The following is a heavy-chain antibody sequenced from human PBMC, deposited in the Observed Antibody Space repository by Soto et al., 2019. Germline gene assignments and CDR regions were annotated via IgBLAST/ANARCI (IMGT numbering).Heavy chain of an antibody. D-gene: IGHD2-2*01. CDR3: AREASVLIPAAQPSRFDS. CDR1: VYRFMKYG. CDR2: ISPYSGYT. J-gene: IGHJ4*02. V-gene: IGHV1-18*01. Sequence: XSVKVSCKGFVYRFMKYGINWVRQAPGQGLEGLGWISPYSGYTHSAQKFHGRLTLTTDTAASTAYMELRILRSADTALYYCAREASVLIPAAQPSRFDSWGQGTLVTVSS.